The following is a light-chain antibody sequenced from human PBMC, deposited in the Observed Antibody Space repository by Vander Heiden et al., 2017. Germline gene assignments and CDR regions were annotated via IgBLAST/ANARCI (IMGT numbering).Light chain of an antibody. CDR3: QQDDNQPYT. J-gene: IGKJ2*01. CDR2: DAS. Sequence: DIQMTQSPSSLSASVGDRVTITCQASQDISNYLNWYQQKPGKAPKLLIYDASNLETGVPSRFSGSGSGTDFTLTISSLQPEDIATYYCQQDDNQPYTVGQGTKLEIK. CDR1: QDISNY. V-gene: IGKV1-33*01.